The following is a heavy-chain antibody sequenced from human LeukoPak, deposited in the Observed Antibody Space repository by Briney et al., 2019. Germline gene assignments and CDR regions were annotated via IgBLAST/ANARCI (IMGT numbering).Heavy chain of an antibody. CDR1: GYSISSGYY. V-gene: IGHV3-7*01. J-gene: IGHJ4*02. D-gene: IGHD3-22*01. Sequence: LSLTCIVSGYSISSGYYWGWIRQPPGKGLECVANIKQDVSEKYYVDSVKGRFTISRDNAKNSVYLQMNSLRAEDTAVYYCARVRDSSGYWEDLDYWGQGTLVTVSS. CDR2: IKQDVSEK. CDR3: ARVRDSSGYWEDLDY.